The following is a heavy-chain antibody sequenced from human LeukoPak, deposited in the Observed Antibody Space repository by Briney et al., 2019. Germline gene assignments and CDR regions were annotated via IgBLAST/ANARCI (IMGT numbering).Heavy chain of an antibody. CDR2: IYTSGST. CDR3: ARGPRAVVVPAAIYYFDY. V-gene: IGHV4-4*07. J-gene: IGHJ4*02. Sequence: SETLSLTCTVSGGSISSYYWSWIRQPAGKGLEWIGRIYTSGSTNYNPSLKSRVTISVDTSKNQFSLKLSSVTAADTAVYYCARGPRAVVVPAAIYYFDYWGQGTLVTVSS. CDR1: GGSISSYY. D-gene: IGHD2-2*02.